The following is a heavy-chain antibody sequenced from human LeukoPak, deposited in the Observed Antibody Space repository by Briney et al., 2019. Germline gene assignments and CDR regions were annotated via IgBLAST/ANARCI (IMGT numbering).Heavy chain of an antibody. CDR3: ARDPGGDWFDP. V-gene: IGHV3-21*01. J-gene: IGHJ5*02. D-gene: IGHD3-16*01. CDR1: LVTFCGDM. Sequence: GGSLRLSCAPSLVTFCGDMMNRVPAAPGKGLEWVSSISNRSSYIYYTASIKARFTISRDNAKNSLYLQMNSLRAEDTAVYYCARDPGGDWFDPWGQGTLVTGPS. CDR2: ISNRSSYI.